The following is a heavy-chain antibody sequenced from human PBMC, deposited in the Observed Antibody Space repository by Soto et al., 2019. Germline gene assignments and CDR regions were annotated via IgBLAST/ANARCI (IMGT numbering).Heavy chain of an antibody. CDR1: GSTFSSYD. V-gene: IGHV3-30-3*01. J-gene: IGHJ3*02. CDR2: ISPAGSNE. CDR3: ARGRRHGAFDI. Sequence: QVQLVESGGGVVQPGRSLRLSCAASGSTFSSYDIHWVRQAPGKGPEWVAHISPAGSNEYWADSVKGRFTISRDNAKNTVYLQMNSLRTEDTDVYYCARGRRHGAFDIWGQGTMVTVSS.